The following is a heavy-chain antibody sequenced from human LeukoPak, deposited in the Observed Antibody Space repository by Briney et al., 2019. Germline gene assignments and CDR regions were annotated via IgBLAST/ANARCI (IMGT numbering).Heavy chain of an antibody. CDR1: GGSISTSSYY. V-gene: IGHV4-39*07. CDR3: ASYGEDDAFDI. Sequence: SETLSLTCTVSGGSISTSSYYWGWIRQPPGKDLEWIGYIYHSGSTYYNPSLKSRVTISVDRSKNQFSLKLSSVTAADTAVYYCASYGEDDAFDIWGQGTMVTVSS. D-gene: IGHD4-17*01. J-gene: IGHJ3*02. CDR2: IYHSGST.